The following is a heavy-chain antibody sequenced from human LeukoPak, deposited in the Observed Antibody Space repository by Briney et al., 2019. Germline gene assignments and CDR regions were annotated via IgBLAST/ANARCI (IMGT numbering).Heavy chain of an antibody. Sequence: GGSLRLSCAASGFTFSSYSMNWVRQAPGKGLEWVANIKQDGSEKYYVDSVKGRFTISRDNAKNSLYLQMNSLRAEDTAVYYCAREGSEVHYYFDYWGQGTLVTVSS. CDR2: IKQDGSEK. CDR3: AREGSEVHYYFDY. J-gene: IGHJ4*02. CDR1: GFTFSSYS. D-gene: IGHD6-25*01. V-gene: IGHV3-7*01.